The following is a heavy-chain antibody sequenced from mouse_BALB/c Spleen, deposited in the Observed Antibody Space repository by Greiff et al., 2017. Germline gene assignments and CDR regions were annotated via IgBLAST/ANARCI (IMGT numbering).Heavy chain of an antibody. CDR2: IYPGNVNT. CDR1: GYTFTSYY. D-gene: IGHD2-4*01. V-gene: IGHV1S56*01. Sequence: VQLQQSGAELMKPGASVKISCKATGYTFTSYYIHWVKQRPGQGLEWIGWIYPGNVNTKYNEKFKGKATLTADKSSSTAYMQLSSLTSEDSAVYFCARYDYGFAYWGQGTLVTVSA. CDR3: ARYDYGFAY. J-gene: IGHJ3*01.